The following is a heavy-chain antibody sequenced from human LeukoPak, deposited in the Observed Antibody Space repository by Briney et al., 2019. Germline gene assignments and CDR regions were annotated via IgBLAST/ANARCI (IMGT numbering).Heavy chain of an antibody. CDR3: ARGLSAAVDY. D-gene: IGHD6-13*01. Sequence: SETLSLTCTVSGGSIISTTYYWGWIRQPPGKGLEWIGSIYYSGSTYYSPSLKSRLTISVDTSKNQFSLKLSSVTAADMAVYYCARGLSAAVDYWGQGTLVTVSS. CDR2: IYYSGST. J-gene: IGHJ4*02. V-gene: IGHV4-39*01. CDR1: GGSIISTTYY.